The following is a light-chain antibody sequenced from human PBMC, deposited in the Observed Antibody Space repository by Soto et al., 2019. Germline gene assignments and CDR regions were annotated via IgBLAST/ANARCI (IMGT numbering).Light chain of an antibody. CDR2: EVS. Sequence: QSVLTQPASVSGSPGQSITISCTGTSSDVGGYNYVSWYQQHPGKAPKLMIYEVSNRPPGVSNRFSGSKSGNTAPLTISGLQADDEADYYCSSYTSSSTLVFGTGTMLTAL. CDR3: SSYTSSSTLV. V-gene: IGLV2-14*01. CDR1: SSDVGGYNY. J-gene: IGLJ1*01.